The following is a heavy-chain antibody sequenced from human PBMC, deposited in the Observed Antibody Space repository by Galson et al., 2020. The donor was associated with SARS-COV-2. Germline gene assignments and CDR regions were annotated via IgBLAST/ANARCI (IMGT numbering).Heavy chain of an antibody. CDR2: IYYSGST. CDR3: AGFRFYFRPYYGLDG. J-gene: IGHJ6*02. V-gene: IGHV4-59*01. Sequence: ETSETLSLTCTVSGGSISSYYWSWIRQPPGKGLEWIGYIYYSGSTKYNPSLKSRVTISIDTSKNQFSLRLSSVTAADTAVNYCAGFRFYFRPYYGLDGWGQGTTVTVSS. CDR1: GGSISSYY. D-gene: IGHD1-26*01.